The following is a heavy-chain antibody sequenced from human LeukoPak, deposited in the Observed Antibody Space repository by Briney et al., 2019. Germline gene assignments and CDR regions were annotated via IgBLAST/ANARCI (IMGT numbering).Heavy chain of an antibody. V-gene: IGHV3-23*01. Sequence: PGGSLRLSCAASGFPFSSHAMSWVRQPPGKGLEWVAAISNGKTYYADSVRGRFAISRDDSTNTVCLHMNSLRVEDTALYHCVREAGYCAPVCVKTNWFDPWGQGTLVTVSS. CDR2: ISNGKT. CDR3: VREAGYCAPVCVKTNWFDP. J-gene: IGHJ5*02. CDR1: GFPFSSHA. D-gene: IGHD2-15*01.